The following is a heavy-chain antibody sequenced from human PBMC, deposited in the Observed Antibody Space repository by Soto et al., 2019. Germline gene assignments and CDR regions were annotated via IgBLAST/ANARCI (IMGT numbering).Heavy chain of an antibody. V-gene: IGHV4-59*01. D-gene: IGHD1-26*01. CDR2: IYYSGST. J-gene: IGHJ4*02. Sequence: ETLSLTCPVSGGAISSYYWSWIRQPPGKGLEWIGYIYYSGSTNYNPSLKSRVTISVDTSKNQFSLKLSSVTAADTAVYYCARRYGGNFDFWGQGTPVTVSS. CDR3: ARRYGGNFDF. CDR1: GGAISSYY.